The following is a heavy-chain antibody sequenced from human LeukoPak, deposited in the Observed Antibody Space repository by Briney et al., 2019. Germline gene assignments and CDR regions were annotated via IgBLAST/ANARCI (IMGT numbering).Heavy chain of an antibody. CDR1: GGSISFYY. Sequence: SETLSLTCTVSGGSISFYYWSWIRQPPGKGLEWIGYIYYSGRTNYNPSLNSRVTISVDTSKNQFSLTLSSVTAADTAVYYCARAPIDYDSSGYYSGYFDYWGQGTLVTVSS. V-gene: IGHV4-59*01. J-gene: IGHJ4*02. CDR3: ARAPIDYDSSGYYSGYFDY. CDR2: IYYSGRT. D-gene: IGHD3-22*01.